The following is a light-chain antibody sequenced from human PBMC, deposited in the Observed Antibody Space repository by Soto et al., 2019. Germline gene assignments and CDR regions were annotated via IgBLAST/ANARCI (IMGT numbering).Light chain of an antibody. CDR1: QGISSY. CDR2: AAS. J-gene: IGKJ2*01. CDR3: QQYYSYPNT. Sequence: AIRMTQSPSSFSASTGDRVTITCRASQGISSYLVWYQQKPGKAPKLLIYAASTLQSGVPSRFSGSGSGTDFTLTISCLQSEDFATYYCQQYYSYPNTFGQGTKLEIK. V-gene: IGKV1-8*01.